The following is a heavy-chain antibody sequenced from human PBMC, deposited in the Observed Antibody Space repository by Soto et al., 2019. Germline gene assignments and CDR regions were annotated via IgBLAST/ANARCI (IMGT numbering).Heavy chain of an antibody. CDR3: ARSPTATIGWFDP. CDR1: GGSISSYY. CDR2: IYYSGST. D-gene: IGHD5-12*01. Sequence: SETLSLTCTVSGGSISSYYWSWIRQPPGKGLEWIGYIYYSGSTNYNPSLKSRVTISVDTSKNQFSLKLSSVTAADTAVYYCARSPTATIGWFDPWGQGTLVTVSS. V-gene: IGHV4-59*01. J-gene: IGHJ5*02.